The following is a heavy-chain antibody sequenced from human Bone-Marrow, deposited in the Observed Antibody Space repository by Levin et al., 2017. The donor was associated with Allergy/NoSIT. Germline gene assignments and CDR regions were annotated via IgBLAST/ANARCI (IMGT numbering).Heavy chain of an antibody. V-gene: IGHV3-15*01. CDR1: GFTFSNAW. J-gene: IGHJ4*02. CDR3: TTDQTYYDFWSGDYQPHFDR. Sequence: PGGSLRLSCATSGFTFSNAWMSWVRQAPGKGLEWVGRLRSKTEGERTDYSAPVKGRFTISRDDSKNTLFLQMHSLGTEDTAVYYCTTDQTYYDFWSGDYQPHFDRWGQGTLVTVSS. CDR2: LRSKTEGERT. D-gene: IGHD3-3*01.